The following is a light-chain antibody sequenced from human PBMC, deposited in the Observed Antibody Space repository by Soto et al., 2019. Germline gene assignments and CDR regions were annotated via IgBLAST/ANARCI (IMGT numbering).Light chain of an antibody. J-gene: IGLJ1*01. CDR1: NTNMGAGYA. CDR2: GNT. CDR3: HSHDNSLIGFYV. V-gene: IGLV1-40*01. Sequence: QSVLTQPAPVSGAPGRRFPIPCTGCNTNMGAGYAVHWYQQLPGTAPKLLIYGNTIRPSGVPDRFSVSRSGTSASLAITGLQAEDEADYYCHSHDNSLIGFYVFGTGTKVTVL.